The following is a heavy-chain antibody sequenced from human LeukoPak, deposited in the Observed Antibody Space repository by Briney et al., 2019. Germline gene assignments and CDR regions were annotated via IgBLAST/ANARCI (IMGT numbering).Heavy chain of an antibody. J-gene: IGHJ5*02. CDR3: VRSQSAATYDA. CDR2: IWHDGGTT. Sequence: PGGSLRLSCAASGFTFSSHSMHWVRQAPGKGLEWVEIIWHDGGTTYYGDSVRGRFTISRDNSKNTLDLQMSSLRDGDTAVYFCVRSQSAATYDAWGQGTLVTVSS. CDR1: GFTFSSHS. D-gene: IGHD3-16*01. V-gene: IGHV3-33*01.